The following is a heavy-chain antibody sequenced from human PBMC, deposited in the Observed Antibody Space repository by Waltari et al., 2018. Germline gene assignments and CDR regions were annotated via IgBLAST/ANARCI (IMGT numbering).Heavy chain of an antibody. V-gene: IGHV4-34*01. CDR3: ARHRRGSNGIDY. D-gene: IGHD7-27*01. J-gene: IGHJ4*02. Sequence: QVQLQQWGAGLLKPSETLSLTCGHYGESFNNYYWIWVRQPPGKGLEWIGETDHRGATKYNPSLASRVTISLDTSKGQFSLSLRSVIAADAAMYYCARHRRGSNGIDYWGQGTRVTVSS. CDR2: TDHRGAT. CDR1: GESFNNYY.